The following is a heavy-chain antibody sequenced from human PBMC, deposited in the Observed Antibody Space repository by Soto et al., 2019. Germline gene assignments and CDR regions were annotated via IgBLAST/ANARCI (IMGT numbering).Heavy chain of an antibody. CDR2: IWYDGSNK. CDR1: GFTFSSYG. J-gene: IGHJ5*02. Sequence: QVQLVESGGGVVQPGRSLRLSCAASGFTFSSYGMHWVRQAPGKGLEWVAVIWYDGSNKYYADSVKGRFTISRDNSKNTLYLQMNSLRAEDTAVYYCAKDPLTRGWFDPWGQGTLVTVSS. CDR3: AKDPLTRGWFDP. V-gene: IGHV3-33*06.